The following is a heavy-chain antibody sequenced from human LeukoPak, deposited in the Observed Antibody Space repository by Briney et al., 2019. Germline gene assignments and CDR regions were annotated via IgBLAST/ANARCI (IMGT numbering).Heavy chain of an antibody. CDR3: AGEGYGDYDGDY. CDR1: GFSFSSYW. D-gene: IGHD4-17*01. V-gene: IGHV3-48*04. J-gene: IGHJ4*02. Sequence: GGSLRLSCAASGFSFSSYWMSWVRQAPGKGLEWVSYISNSGSTIYYADSVKGRFTISRDNAKNSLYLQMNSLRAEDTAVYYCAGEGYGDYDGDYWGQGTLVTVSS. CDR2: ISNSGSTI.